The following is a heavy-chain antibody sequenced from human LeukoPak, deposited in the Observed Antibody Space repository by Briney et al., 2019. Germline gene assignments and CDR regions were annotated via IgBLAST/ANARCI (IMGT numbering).Heavy chain of an antibody. Sequence: SETLSLTCAVSGASIMSHEYWNWIRQPPGKGLEWIGFIHRGGTTNYNPSLEGRVAISVDTSKNQFSLTLTSVTDADTAVYYCARNTNGLGDVNWFDPWGQGTPATVSS. D-gene: IGHD2-8*01. V-gene: IGHV4-59*11. J-gene: IGHJ5*02. CDR1: GASIMSHEY. CDR3: ARNTNGLGDVNWFDP. CDR2: IHRGGTT.